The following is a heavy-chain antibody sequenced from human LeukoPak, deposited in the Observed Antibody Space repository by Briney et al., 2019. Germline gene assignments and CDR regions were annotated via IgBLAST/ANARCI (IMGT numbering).Heavy chain of an antibody. J-gene: IGHJ4*02. Sequence: SETLSLTCTVSGGSISSSSYYWGWIRQPPGKRLEWIGSTYNSGSTSYNPSLKSRVTISVDTSKNQLSLKLNSMTAADTAMYYCAGGLQWLAHDCWGQGTLVTVSS. CDR2: TYNSGST. D-gene: IGHD6-19*01. V-gene: IGHV4-61*05. CDR1: GGSISSSSYY. CDR3: AGGLQWLAHDC.